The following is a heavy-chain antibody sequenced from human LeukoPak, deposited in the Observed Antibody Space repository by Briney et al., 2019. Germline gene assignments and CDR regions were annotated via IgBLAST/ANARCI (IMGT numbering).Heavy chain of an antibody. V-gene: IGHV3-23*01. Sequence: VGSLRLSCAASGFAFGNYAMGWVRQAPGQGLKWVSSIDSSGSYNTSADSVKGRFTISRDNSENTVYLQMNSLRAEDTAVYSCAKISTVTENFHHWGQGTLVTVSS. J-gene: IGHJ4*02. CDR2: IDSSGSYN. CDR3: AKISTVTENFHH. D-gene: IGHD4-17*01. CDR1: GFAFGNYA.